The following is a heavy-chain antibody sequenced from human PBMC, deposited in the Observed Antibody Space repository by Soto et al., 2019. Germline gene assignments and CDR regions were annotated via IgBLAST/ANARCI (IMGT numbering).Heavy chain of an antibody. V-gene: IGHV4-38-2*01. Sequence: PSETLSLTCAVSGYSIASGYYWAWIRQSPGKGLEWIGSIYHAGSVYYNPSLNSRVAVSLDTSKNHFSLKLTSVTAADTAVYYCARTFDYFRDLDVWGQGTTVTVSS. J-gene: IGHJ6*02. D-gene: IGHD3-9*01. CDR3: ARTFDYFRDLDV. CDR2: IYHAGSV. CDR1: GYSIASGYY.